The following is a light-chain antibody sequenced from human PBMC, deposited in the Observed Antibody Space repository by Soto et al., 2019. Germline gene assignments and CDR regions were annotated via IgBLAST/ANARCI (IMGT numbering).Light chain of an antibody. J-gene: IGLJ2*01. CDR3: SSYTSTSNMV. V-gene: IGLV2-14*01. Sequence: QSALTQPASVSGSPGQSITIACTGTSSDVGGYNYVSWYQQHPGKAPKLMIYEVSNRPSGVSNRFSGSKSANTASLTISGLQPEDEADYYCSSYTSTSNMVFGGGTKLTVL. CDR2: EVS. CDR1: SSDVGGYNY.